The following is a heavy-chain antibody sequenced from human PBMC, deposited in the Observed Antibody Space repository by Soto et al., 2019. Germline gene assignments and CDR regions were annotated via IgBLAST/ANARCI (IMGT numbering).Heavy chain of an antibody. V-gene: IGHV4-34*01. CDR1: GGSFSGYY. D-gene: IGHD6-19*01. CDR2: INHSGST. Sequence: SETLSLTCAVYGGSFSGYYWSWIRQPPGKGLEWIGEINHSGSTNYNPSLKSRVTISVDTSKNQFSLKLSSVTAADTAVYYCARGEARGIAVAAPGWFDPWGQGTLVTVSS. J-gene: IGHJ5*02. CDR3: ARGEARGIAVAAPGWFDP.